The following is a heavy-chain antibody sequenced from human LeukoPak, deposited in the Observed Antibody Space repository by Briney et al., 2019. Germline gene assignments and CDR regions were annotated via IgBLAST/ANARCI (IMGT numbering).Heavy chain of an antibody. D-gene: IGHD3-16*01. CDR3: ARRPYGMNWFDP. CDR1: GGSISSSSYY. J-gene: IGHJ5*02. V-gene: IGHV4-39*01. Sequence: SETLSLTCTVSGGSISSSSYYWGWIRQPPGNGLEWIGSIYYSGSTYYNPSLKSRVTISVDTSKNQFSLKLSSVTAADTAVYYCARRPYGMNWFDPWGQGTLVTVSS. CDR2: IYYSGST.